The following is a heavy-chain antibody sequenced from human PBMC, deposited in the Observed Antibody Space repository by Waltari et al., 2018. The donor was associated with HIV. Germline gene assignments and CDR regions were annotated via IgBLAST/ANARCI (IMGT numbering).Heavy chain of an antibody. V-gene: IGHV3-23*01. CDR1: GFTFSSYA. CDR3: AKREAFGGVIAPSFFDI. CDR2: ISGSGGST. Sequence: EVQLLESGGGLVQPGGSLRLSCAASGFTFSSYAMSWVRRAPGEVGWWVSAISGSGGSTYYADSVKGRFTISRDNSKNTLYLQMMSRRAEDTAVYFCAKREAFGGVIAPSFFDIWGQGTMVTVSS. J-gene: IGHJ3*02. D-gene: IGHD3-16*02.